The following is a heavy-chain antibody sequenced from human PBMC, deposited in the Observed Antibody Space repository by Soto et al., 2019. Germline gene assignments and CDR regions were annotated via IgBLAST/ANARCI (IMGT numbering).Heavy chain of an antibody. CDR3: ARASPTTTPFDY. CDR2: INPNNGGT. J-gene: IGHJ4*02. V-gene: IGHV1-2*04. D-gene: IGHD1-1*01. Sequence: QVQLVQSGADLKKPGASVMVSCKASGYTFTDYYMHWVRQAPGQGLEWMGWINPNNGGTSYAQKFEGWVTMTRDTSISTAYMEVRRLTSDDTAVYYCARASPTTTPFDYWGQGTLVTVSS. CDR1: GYTFTDYY.